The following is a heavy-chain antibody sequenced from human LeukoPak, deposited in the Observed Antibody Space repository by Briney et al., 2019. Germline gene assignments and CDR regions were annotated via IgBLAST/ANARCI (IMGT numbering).Heavy chain of an antibody. Sequence: PSETLSLTCTVSGDSINSGSYYWSWIRRPAGKALEWIGRIYYTGRTNYNPSLKSRVSISVDTSKNQFTLNLSSVTAADTAVYYCAKSAYYYGSGSQFDYWGQGTLVTVSS. D-gene: IGHD3-10*01. CDR1: GDSINSGSYY. V-gene: IGHV4-61*02. CDR2: IYYTGRT. J-gene: IGHJ4*02. CDR3: AKSAYYYGSGSQFDY.